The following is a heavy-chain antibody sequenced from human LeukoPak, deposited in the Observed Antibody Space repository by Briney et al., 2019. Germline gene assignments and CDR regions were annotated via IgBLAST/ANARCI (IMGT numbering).Heavy chain of an antibody. CDR3: ARGPAYSSGWYGDYYYYMDV. J-gene: IGHJ6*03. V-gene: IGHV1-69*13. D-gene: IGHD6-19*01. CDR1: GGTFSSYA. CDR2: IIPIFGTA. Sequence: SVKVSRKASGGTFSSYAISWVRQAPGQGLEWMGGIIPIFGTANYAQKFQGRVTITADESTSTAYMELSSLRSEDTAVYYCARGPAYSSGWYGDYYYYMDVWGKGTTVTVSS.